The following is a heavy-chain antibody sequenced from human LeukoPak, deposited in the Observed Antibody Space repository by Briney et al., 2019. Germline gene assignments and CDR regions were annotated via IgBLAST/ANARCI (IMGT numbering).Heavy chain of an antibody. CDR3: ASSFREHNWFDP. CDR2: IYTSGST. J-gene: IGHJ5*02. V-gene: IGHV4-61*02. CDR1: GGSISSGSYY. D-gene: IGHD2-2*01. Sequence: SETLSLTCTVSGGSISSGSYYWSWIRQPAGKGLEWIGRIYTSGSTTYNPSLKSRVTMSVDTSNNQFSLKLSSVTAADTAVYYCASSFREHNWFDPWGQGTLVTVSS.